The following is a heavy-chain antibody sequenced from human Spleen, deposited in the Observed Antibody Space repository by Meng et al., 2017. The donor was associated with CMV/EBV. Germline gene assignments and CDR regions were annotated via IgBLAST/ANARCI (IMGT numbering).Heavy chain of an antibody. J-gene: IGHJ6*02. CDR2: IGTETDT. V-gene: IGHV3-13*01. CDR3: ARGYCSSTRCYWISDALDV. Sequence: GGPLRLSCAASGFTFNNYDMHWVRQASGKGLEWVSAIGTETDTYYAGSVKGRFTISRENAKNSLYLQMNSLRAGDTAVYYCARGYCSSTRCYWISDALDVWGQGTTVTVSS. CDR1: GFTFNNYD. D-gene: IGHD2-2*01.